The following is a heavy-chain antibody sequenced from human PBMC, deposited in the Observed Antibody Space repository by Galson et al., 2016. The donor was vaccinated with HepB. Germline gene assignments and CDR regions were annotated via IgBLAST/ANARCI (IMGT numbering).Heavy chain of an antibody. Sequence: SETLSLTCTVSGGSINTVSHYWGWIRQPPGKGLEWIGSIYYSGSTYYNPSLKSRVTMLADTSKNQFSLKLTSVTAADTAVYYCARDGDDIVALFDHWGRGTLVTVSS. J-gene: IGHJ4*01. V-gene: IGHV4-39*07. D-gene: IGHD5-12*01. CDR1: GGSINTVSHY. CDR3: ARDGDDIVALFDH. CDR2: IYYSGST.